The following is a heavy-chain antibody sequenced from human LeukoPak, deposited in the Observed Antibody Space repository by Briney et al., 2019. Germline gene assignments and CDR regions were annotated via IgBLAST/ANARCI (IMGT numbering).Heavy chain of an antibody. CDR3: ARGQYAPDY. D-gene: IGHD4-11*01. CDR2: IWYDGGNK. V-gene: IGHV3-33*01. J-gene: IGHJ4*02. Sequence: GRSLRLSCAASGFTFSTYGMHWVRQAPGKGLEWVAVIWYDGGNKYYSDSVKGRFTISRDNSKNTVSLQMNSLRAEDTAVYYCARGQYAPDYWGQGTVVTVSS. CDR1: GFTFSTYG.